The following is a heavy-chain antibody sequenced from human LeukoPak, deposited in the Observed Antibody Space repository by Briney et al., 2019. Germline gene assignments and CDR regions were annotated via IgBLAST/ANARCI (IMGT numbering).Heavy chain of an antibody. CDR1: GFTFNNYA. D-gene: IGHD3-22*01. V-gene: IGHV3-23*01. J-gene: IGHJ4*02. CDR2: ISASGAST. CDR3: AKMISSGHSADFDY. Sequence: GGSLRLSCAASGFTFNNYAMSWVRQGPGKGLEWVSAISASGASTYYADSVKGRFTISRDNSKNTLNLQMNSLRVEDTAVYYCAKMISSGHSADFDYWGQGTLVTVSS.